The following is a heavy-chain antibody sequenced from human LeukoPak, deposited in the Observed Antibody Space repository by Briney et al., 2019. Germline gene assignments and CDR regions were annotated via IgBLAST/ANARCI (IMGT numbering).Heavy chain of an antibody. D-gene: IGHD5-24*01. CDR1: GSTFSSYA. CDR3: ARGVATITPAFDY. V-gene: IGHV3-30*04. Sequence: GRSLRLSCAASGSTFSSYAMHWVRQAPGKGLEWVAVISYDGSNKYYADSVKGRFTISRDNSKNTLYLQMNSLRAEDTAVYYCARGVATITPAFDYWGQGTLVTVSS. J-gene: IGHJ4*02. CDR2: ISYDGSNK.